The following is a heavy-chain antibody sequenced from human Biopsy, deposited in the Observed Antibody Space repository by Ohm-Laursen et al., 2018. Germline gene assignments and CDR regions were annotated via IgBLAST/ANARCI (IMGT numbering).Heavy chain of an antibody. D-gene: IGHD3-9*01. CDR1: GYTFTTYY. J-gene: IGHJ1*01. Sequence: ASVKVSCKPSGYTFTTYYIHWVRQAPGQGLEWLGGNIPILGTGNYAQKFQGRVTVAADTSTSTATMELRSLRSDDTAVYYCATKLTGYFHHWGQGTLVTVSS. CDR3: ATKLTGYFHH. V-gene: IGHV1-69*06. CDR2: NIPILGTG.